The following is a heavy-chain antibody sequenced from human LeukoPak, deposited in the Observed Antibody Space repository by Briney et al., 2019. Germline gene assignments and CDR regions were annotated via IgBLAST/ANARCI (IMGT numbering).Heavy chain of an antibody. D-gene: IGHD6-13*01. V-gene: IGHV3-21*01. Sequence: PGGSLRLSCAASGFTFSSYSMNWVRQAPGKGLEWVSSISSSSSYIYYADSVKGRFTTSRDNAKNSLYLQMNSLRAEDTAVYYCARVPGYSSSWYISYYYYYYMDVWGKGTTVTVSS. CDR1: GFTFSSYS. CDR2: ISSSSSYI. J-gene: IGHJ6*03. CDR3: ARVPGYSSSWYISYYYYYYMDV.